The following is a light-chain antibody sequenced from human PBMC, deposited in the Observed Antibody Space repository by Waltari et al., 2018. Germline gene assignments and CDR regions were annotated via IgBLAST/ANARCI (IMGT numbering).Light chain of an antibody. V-gene: IGLV8-61*01. CDR3: ALYMGSGIWV. Sequence: QTVVTQEPSLSVSPGGTVTLTCTLSSGSVSTTSYATWYQQTPGQPPRTLVYKGNGRSSGVPDRFSGSILGNKAALTITGAQAEDESDYYCALYMGSGIWVFGGGTKLTVL. J-gene: IGLJ3*02. CDR1: SGSVSTTSY. CDR2: KGN.